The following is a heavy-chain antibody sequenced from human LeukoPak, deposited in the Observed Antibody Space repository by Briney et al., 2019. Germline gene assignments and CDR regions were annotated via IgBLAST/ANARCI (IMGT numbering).Heavy chain of an antibody. CDR1: GFTFDDYA. V-gene: IGHV3-9*01. CDR3: AKDTAAVAGDAFDI. CDR2: ISWNSGSI. D-gene: IGHD6-19*01. J-gene: IGHJ3*02. Sequence: GGSLRLSCAASGFTFDDYAMHWVRQAPGKGLEWVSGISWNSGSIGYADSVKGRFTISRDNAKNSLYLQMNSLRAEDTALYYCAKDTAAVAGDAFDIWGQGPMVTVSS.